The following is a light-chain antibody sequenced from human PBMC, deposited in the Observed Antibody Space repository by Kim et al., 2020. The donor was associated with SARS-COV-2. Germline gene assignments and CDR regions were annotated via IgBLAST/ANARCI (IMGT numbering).Light chain of an antibody. CDR1: QDIRTY. CDR2: AAS. CDR3: QQGFRAPRT. Sequence: ASVGDRVTLTCRASQDIRTYLSWYQQRPGKAPKLLIFAASNLQSGVPTRFSGSGSGTDFTLTITSLQPEDFATYYCQQGFRAPRTFGQGTKVDIK. V-gene: IGKV1-39*01. J-gene: IGKJ1*01.